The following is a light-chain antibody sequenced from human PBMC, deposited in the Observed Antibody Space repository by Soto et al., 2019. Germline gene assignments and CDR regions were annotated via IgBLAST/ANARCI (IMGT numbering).Light chain of an antibody. CDR2: MRS. Sequence: DIVLSQSPLSMPVTPGEAASISCRSSQSLLDSTGYNYLDWYVQKPGQSPQLLIYMRSNRSSGVPDMFRGSGSGTDFTLKISRVEAEDVGVYYCMQSLETSYTFGQGTKLEIQ. V-gene: IGKV2-28*01. CDR1: QSLLDSTGYNY. CDR3: MQSLETSYT. J-gene: IGKJ2*01.